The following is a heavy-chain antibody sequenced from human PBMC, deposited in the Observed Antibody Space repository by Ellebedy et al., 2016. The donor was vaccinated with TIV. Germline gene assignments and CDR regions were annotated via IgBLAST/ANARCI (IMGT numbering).Heavy chain of an antibody. J-gene: IGHJ4*02. CDR2: IYYDGST. CDR3: ARRSSYWSALDF. D-gene: IGHD6-19*01. V-gene: IGHV4-39*01. Sequence: MPSETLSITCTVSGGSISITSYYWGWIRQPPGKGLEWIGSIYYDGSTYYNPSLKSRVTISKDTSKNQFSLKLTSVTAADTAVYYCARRSSYWSALDFWGQGTLATVSS. CDR1: GGSISITSYY.